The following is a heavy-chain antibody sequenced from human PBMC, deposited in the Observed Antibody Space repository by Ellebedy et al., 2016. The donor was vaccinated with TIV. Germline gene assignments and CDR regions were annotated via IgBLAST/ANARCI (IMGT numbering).Heavy chain of an antibody. D-gene: IGHD6-19*01. V-gene: IGHV3-74*01. CDR3: VRGTSAWSGVDY. J-gene: IGHJ4*01. Sequence: PGGSLRLSCVGPRFTFSIYFMHWVRQAPGKGLVWVSHISSDGSYTNYADSVKGRFTISRDKPKNTVYLQRNNVGTEDTAVYYCVRGTSAWSGVDYWGRGTLVTVSS. CDR2: ISSDGSYT. CDR1: RFTFSIYF.